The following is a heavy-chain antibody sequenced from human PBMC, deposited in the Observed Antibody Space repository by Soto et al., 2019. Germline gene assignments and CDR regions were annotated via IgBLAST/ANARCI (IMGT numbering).Heavy chain of an antibody. J-gene: IGHJ4*02. V-gene: IGHV3-30-3*01. D-gene: IGHD3-22*01. CDR3: ARARNYDDGSGYYYGVGFDY. Sequence: QVQLVESGGGVVQPGRSLRLSCAASGFTFSSYPMHWVRQAPGKGLEWVALISYDGSNKYYADSVKGRLTISRDISQNTLYLKMNSLSAEDTAVFYCARARNYDDGSGYYYGVGFDYWGQGTLVTVSS. CDR1: GFTFSSYP. CDR2: ISYDGSNK.